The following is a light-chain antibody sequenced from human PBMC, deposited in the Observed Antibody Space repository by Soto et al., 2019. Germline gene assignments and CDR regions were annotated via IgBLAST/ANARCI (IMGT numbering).Light chain of an antibody. J-gene: IGLJ1*01. CDR3: CSYAGSGTFYV. Sequence: QSALTQPASVSGSPGQSTTISCTGTSSDVGSYNLVSWYQQHPGKAPKLMIYEGNKRPSGVSNRFSGSKSGNTASLTISGLQAEDEADYYCCSYAGSGTFYVFGTGTKVTVL. CDR2: EGN. CDR1: SSDVGSYNL. V-gene: IGLV2-23*01.